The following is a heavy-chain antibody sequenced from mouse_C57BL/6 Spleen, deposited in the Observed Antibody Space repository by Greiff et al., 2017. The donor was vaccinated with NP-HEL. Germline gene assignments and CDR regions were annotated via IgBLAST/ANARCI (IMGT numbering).Heavy chain of an antibody. CDR3: ARHSGYSYYAMDY. J-gene: IGHJ4*01. CDR2: IYPSDSET. V-gene: IGHV1-61*01. Sequence: VQLQQPGAELVRPGSSVKLSCKASGYTFTSYWMDWVKQRPGQGLEWIGNIYPSDSETHYNQKFKDRATLTVDKSSSTAYMQLSSLTSEDSAVYYCARHSGYSYYAMDYWGQGTSVTVSS. CDR1: GYTFTSYW. D-gene: IGHD3-2*02.